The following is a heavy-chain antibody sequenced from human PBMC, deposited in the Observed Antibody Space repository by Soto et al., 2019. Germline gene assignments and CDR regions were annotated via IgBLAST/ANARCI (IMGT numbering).Heavy chain of an antibody. CDR2: IIPIFGTA. D-gene: IGHD3-10*01. V-gene: IGHV1-69*13. CDR3: AREPEHDRLVRSYSGRWAAFDI. J-gene: IGHJ3*02. Sequence: ASVKVSCKASGGTFSSYAISWVRQAPGQGLEWMGGIIPIFGTANYAQKFQGRVTITADESTSTAYMELSSLRSEDTAVYYCAREPEHDRLVRSYSGRWAAFDIWGQGTMVTVSS. CDR1: GGTFSSYA.